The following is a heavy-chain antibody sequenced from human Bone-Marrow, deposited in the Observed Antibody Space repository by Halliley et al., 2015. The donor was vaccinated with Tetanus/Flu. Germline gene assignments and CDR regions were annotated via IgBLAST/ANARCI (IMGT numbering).Heavy chain of an antibody. D-gene: IGHD2-15*01. V-gene: IGHV4-34*01. J-gene: IGHJ4*02. Sequence: TLFLTCAVYGGSFSGYYWAWIRQPPGMGLEWIGEINHSGSTNYNPSLKSRVTMSVDTSKNQFSLRLSSVTAADTAVYYCARGEHFAIKYDATGPDSYFDYWGQGTLVTVSS. CDR2: INHSGST. CDR1: GGSFSGYY. CDR3: ARGEHFAIKYDATGPDSYFDY.